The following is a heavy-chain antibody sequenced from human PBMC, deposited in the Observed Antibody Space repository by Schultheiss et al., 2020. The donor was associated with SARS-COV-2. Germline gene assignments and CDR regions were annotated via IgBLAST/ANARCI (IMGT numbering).Heavy chain of an antibody. CDR2: LSGSGGST. Sequence: GGSLRLSCAASGFTFSYSAIHWVRQAPGRGLEWISALSGSGGSTYYSNSAKGRFTITRDNAKKSLYLQMHSLRAEDTAVYYCVARGAGGRDVWGQGTTVTVSS. CDR3: VARGAGGRDV. CDR1: GFTFSYSA. D-gene: IGHD2-15*01. J-gene: IGHJ6*02. V-gene: IGHV3-23*01.